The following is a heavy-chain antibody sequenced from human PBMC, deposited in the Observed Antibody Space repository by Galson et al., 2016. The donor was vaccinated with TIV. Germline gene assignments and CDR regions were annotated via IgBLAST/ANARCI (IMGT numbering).Heavy chain of an antibody. CDR2: IYPGDSDT. Sequence: QSGAEVKKPGESLKISCKGSGYSFTNSYIAWVRQMPGKGLEWMAIIYPGDSDTRYSPSFQGQVTIPADKSIRTAYLQWSSLKASDTAMYFCARVVTSTSPFDYWGQGTLVTVSS. CDR3: ARVVTSTSPFDY. J-gene: IGHJ4*02. V-gene: IGHV5-51*03. D-gene: IGHD3-22*01. CDR1: GYSFTNSY.